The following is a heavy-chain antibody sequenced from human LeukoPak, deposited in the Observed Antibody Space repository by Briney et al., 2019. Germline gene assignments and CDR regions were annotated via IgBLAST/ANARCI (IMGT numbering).Heavy chain of an antibody. D-gene: IGHD2-2*01. CDR2: ITSSSHI. V-gene: IGHV3-21*01. CDR1: GFSFSSYS. Sequence: GSLRLSCAASGFSFSSYSMNWVRQAPGKGLEWISSITSSSHIYYVDSVKGRFTIARDNAKNSLYLQMNSLRAEDTAVYYCARHPTHCSSTSCYLMDVWGQGTTVTVSS. J-gene: IGHJ6*02. CDR3: ARHPTHCSSTSCYLMDV.